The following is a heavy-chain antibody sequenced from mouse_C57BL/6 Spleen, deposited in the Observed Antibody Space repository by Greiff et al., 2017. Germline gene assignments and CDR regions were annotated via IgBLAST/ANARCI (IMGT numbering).Heavy chain of an antibody. Sequence: VKLVESGAELVKPGASVKISCKASGYAFSSYWMNWVKQRPGKGLEWIGQIYPGDGDTNYNGKFKGKATLTADKSSSTAYMQLSSLTSEDSAVYFCAREDSTYAMDYWGQGTSVTVSS. D-gene: IGHD2-5*01. CDR2: IYPGDGDT. CDR3: AREDSTYAMDY. J-gene: IGHJ4*01. V-gene: IGHV1-80*01. CDR1: GYAFSSYW.